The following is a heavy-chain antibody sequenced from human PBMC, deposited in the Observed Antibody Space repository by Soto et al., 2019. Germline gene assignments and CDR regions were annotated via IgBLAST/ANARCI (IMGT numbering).Heavy chain of an antibody. Sequence: EVQLLESGGDLVQPGGSLRLSCAASGFTFSSYAMTWVRQAPGKGLEWVSGISGSGGGTYYADSVKGRFTISRDNSKNTLYLQMNSLRAEDTAVYYCAKDGHRSGWYYCDYWGQGTLVTVSS. V-gene: IGHV3-23*01. D-gene: IGHD6-19*01. CDR3: AKDGHRSGWYYCDY. J-gene: IGHJ4*02. CDR1: GFTFSSYA. CDR2: ISGSGGGT.